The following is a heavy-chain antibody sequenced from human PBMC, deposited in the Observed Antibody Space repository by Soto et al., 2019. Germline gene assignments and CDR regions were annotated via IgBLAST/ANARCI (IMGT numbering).Heavy chain of an antibody. CDR3: ARDYYGSGSPPLGY. J-gene: IGHJ4*02. CDR2: IYYSGST. Sequence: QVQLQESGPGLVKPSETLSLTCTVSGGSISSYYWSWIRQPPGKGLEWIGYIYYSGSTNYNPSLKSRVTISVATSKNQFSLKLSSVTAADTAVYYCARDYYGSGSPPLGYWGQGTLVTVSS. CDR1: GGSISSYY. D-gene: IGHD3-10*01. V-gene: IGHV4-59*01.